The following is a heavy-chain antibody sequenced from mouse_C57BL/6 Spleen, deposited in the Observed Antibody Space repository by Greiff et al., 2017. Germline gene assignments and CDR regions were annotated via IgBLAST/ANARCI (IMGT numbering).Heavy chain of an antibody. CDR1: GYTFTDYY. Sequence: VQLQQSGPELVKPGASVKISCKASGYTFTDYYMNWVKQSHGKSLEWIGDINPNNGGTSYNQKFKGKATLTVDKSSSTAYMELRSLTSEDSAVYYCARKTTGGDYWGQGTTLTVSS. J-gene: IGHJ2*01. D-gene: IGHD1-1*01. CDR3: ARKTTGGDY. CDR2: INPNNGGT. V-gene: IGHV1-26*01.